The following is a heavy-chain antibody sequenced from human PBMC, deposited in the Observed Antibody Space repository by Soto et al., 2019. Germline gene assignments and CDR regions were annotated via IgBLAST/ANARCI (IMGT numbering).Heavy chain of an antibody. V-gene: IGHV1-69*12. CDR3: ARDLGSGYDPGDY. CDR1: GGTFSIYA. CDR2: IITIIGTR. J-gene: IGHJ4*02. Sequence: QVQLVQSGAEVKKPGSSVKVSCKASGGTFSIYAVSWVRQAPGQGLEWMGGIITIIGTRNYAQRFQGRITITGDESTSTAYMELSSLKSEDTAVYYCARDLGSGYDPGDYWGQGTLVTVSS. D-gene: IGHD5-12*01.